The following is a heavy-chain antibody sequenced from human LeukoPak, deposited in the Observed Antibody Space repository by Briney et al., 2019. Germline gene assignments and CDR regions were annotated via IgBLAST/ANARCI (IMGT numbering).Heavy chain of an antibody. CDR2: IYSGGST. Sequence: GGSLRLSCAASGFTVSSNYMSWVRQAPGKGLEWVSVIYSGGSTYYADSVKGRFTISRDNSKNTLYLQMNSLRAEDTAVYYCARDYDYGDYVRDDYWGQGTLVTVSS. CDR1: GFTVSSNY. CDR3: ARDYDYGDYVRDDY. D-gene: IGHD4-17*01. V-gene: IGHV3-66*01. J-gene: IGHJ4*02.